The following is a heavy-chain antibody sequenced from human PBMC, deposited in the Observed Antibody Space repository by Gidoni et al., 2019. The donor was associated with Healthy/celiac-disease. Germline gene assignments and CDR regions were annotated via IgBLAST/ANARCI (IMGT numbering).Heavy chain of an antibody. CDR3: AKGRLLYYYYYGMDG. V-gene: IGHV3-9*01. CDR1: GLTCDDYA. J-gene: IGHJ6*02. CDR2: ISWNSGSI. Sequence: EVKMVESGRGLGQHGRSLRLACTSSGLTCDDYAMHWGRQAPGKGLEWVSGISWNSGSIGYADSVKGRFTISRDNAKNSLYLQMNSLRAEDTALYYCAKGRLLYYYYYGMDGWGQGTTVTVSS.